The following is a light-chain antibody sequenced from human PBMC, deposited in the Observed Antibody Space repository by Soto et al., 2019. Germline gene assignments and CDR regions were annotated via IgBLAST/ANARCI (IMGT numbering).Light chain of an antibody. CDR2: DAS. Sequence: DIQMTQSPSSLSASEGDRVSITCRASQGISNFLAWYQQKPGKVPKLLIYDASTLQSGVPSRFSGSGSGTDFTITFSSLLPGDVATYYSQKYNSAPWTFGPGTKVEIK. CDR1: QGISNF. J-gene: IGKJ1*01. CDR3: QKYNSAPWT. V-gene: IGKV1-27*01.